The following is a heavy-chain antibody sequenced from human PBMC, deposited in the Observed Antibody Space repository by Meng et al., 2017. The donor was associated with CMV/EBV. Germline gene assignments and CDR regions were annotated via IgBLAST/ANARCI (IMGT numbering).Heavy chain of an antibody. CDR3: AKGKDMYSSGWFLDS. D-gene: IGHD6-19*01. CDR2: IRHGGNNY. CDR1: GFTFSSYS. J-gene: IGHJ4*02. V-gene: IGHV3-30*02. Sequence: GESLKISCAASGFTFSSYSMNWVRQAPGKGLEWVAFIRHGGNNYYFADSVKGRFTVSRDNSKNVLYLQMNSLRAEDTAVYFCAKGKDMYSSGWFLDSWGQGTLVTVSS.